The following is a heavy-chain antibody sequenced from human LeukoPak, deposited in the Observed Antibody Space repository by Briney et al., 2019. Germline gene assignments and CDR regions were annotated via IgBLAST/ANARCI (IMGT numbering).Heavy chain of an antibody. Sequence: GASVKVSCKASRYTFTSYDINWVRQATGQGLEWMGWMNPNSGNTGYAQKFQGRVTMTRNTSISTAYMELSSLRSEDTAVYYCARSYCSGGSCYSGNIDYWGQGTLVTVSS. J-gene: IGHJ4*02. CDR1: RYTFTSYD. V-gene: IGHV1-8*01. CDR3: ARSYCSGGSCYSGNIDY. D-gene: IGHD2-15*01. CDR2: MNPNSGNT.